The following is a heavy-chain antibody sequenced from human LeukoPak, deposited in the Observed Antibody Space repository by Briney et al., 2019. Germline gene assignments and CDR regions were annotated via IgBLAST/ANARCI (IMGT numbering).Heavy chain of an antibody. D-gene: IGHD2-2*01. CDR3: ARANFLYCSSSTCLFDY. Sequence: ASVKVSCKASGYTFTDYYMHWVQQAPGQGFEWMGWINPNDGDTNYAQKFQGRVTMTRDSSISTAHMEVSRLRSDDTAVYYCARANFLYCSSSTCLFDYWGQGTLVTVSS. V-gene: IGHV1-2*02. CDR2: INPNDGDT. J-gene: IGHJ4*02. CDR1: GYTFTDYY.